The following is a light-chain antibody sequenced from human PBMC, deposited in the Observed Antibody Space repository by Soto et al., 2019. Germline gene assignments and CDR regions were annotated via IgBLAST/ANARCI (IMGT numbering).Light chain of an antibody. J-gene: IGLJ2*01. Sequence: QSVLTQPRSVSGSPGQSVTVSCTGTSSDVGGYNYVSWYQQHPGKAPKLIISDVTNRPSGVPDRFSGSKSGNTASLTISGLQGEDDAEYYCCSYGASNTLIFGGGTKLTV. CDR3: CSYGASNTLI. CDR2: DVT. CDR1: SSDVGGYNY. V-gene: IGLV2-11*01.